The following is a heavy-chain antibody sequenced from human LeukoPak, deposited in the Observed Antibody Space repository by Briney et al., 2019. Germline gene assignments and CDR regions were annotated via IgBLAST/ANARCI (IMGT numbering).Heavy chain of an antibody. CDR2: ISAYNGNT. Sequence: GASVKVSCKASGYTFTSYGISWVRQAPGQGLEWMGWISAYNGNTNYAQKPQGRVTMTTDTSTSTAYMELRSLRSDDTAVYYCARVSIVVAPGAFDIWGQGTMVTVSS. CDR1: GYTFTSYG. CDR3: ARVSIVVAPGAFDI. V-gene: IGHV1-18*01. J-gene: IGHJ3*02. D-gene: IGHD3-22*01.